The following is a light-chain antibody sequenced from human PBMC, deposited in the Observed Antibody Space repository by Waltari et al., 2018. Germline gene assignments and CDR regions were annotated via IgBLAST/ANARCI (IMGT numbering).Light chain of an antibody. J-gene: IGLJ1*01. CDR3: QSYDSSLSAFYV. CDR1: SPNIRAGYD. V-gene: IGLV1-40*01. CDR2: GNG. Sequence: QSVLTQPPSVSGAPGQGVTIPCTGSSPNIRAGYDVPWYQQLPGTAPKLLIYGNGNRPSGVPDRFSGSKSGTSASLAITGLQAEDEADYYCQSYDSSLSAFYVFGTGTKVTVL.